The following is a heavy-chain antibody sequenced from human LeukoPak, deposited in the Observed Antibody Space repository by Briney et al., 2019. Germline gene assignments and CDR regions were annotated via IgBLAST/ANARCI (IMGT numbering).Heavy chain of an antibody. CDR2: INPNSGGT. V-gene: IGHV1-2*02. J-gene: IGHJ4*02. D-gene: IGHD2-15*01. CDR1: GYTFTGYY. Sequence: GASVKVSCKGSGYTFTGYYMHWVRQAPGQGLEWMGWINPNSGGTNYAQKFQGRVTMTRDTSISTAYMELSRLRSDDTAVYYCARDQGYCSGGSCAADYWGQGTLVTVSS. CDR3: ARDQGYCSGGSCAADY.